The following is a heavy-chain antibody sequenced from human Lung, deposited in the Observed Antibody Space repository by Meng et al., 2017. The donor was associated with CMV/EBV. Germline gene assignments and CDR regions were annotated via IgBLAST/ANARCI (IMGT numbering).Heavy chain of an antibody. J-gene: IGHJ4*02. CDR1: GVSISSNIR. V-gene: IGHV4-4*02. D-gene: IGHD1-26*01. CDR2: IDDSGST. Sequence: VELQVSGPGLVKPSGTLSLTCGVSGVSISSNIRWTWVRQPPGKGLEWIGDIDDSGSTNYNTSLNSRISISLDKSKNHFSLKVNSVTAADTAVYYCARGKQDAWELLAYWGQGALVTVSS. CDR3: ARGKQDAWELLAY.